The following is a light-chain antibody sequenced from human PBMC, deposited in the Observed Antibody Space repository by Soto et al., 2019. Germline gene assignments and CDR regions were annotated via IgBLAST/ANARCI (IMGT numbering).Light chain of an antibody. CDR2: XAX. Sequence: EIVMTQSPATLSVSPGERATLSCRASQSVSSNLAWSXKKHGXXXSLXXXXAXXTHTGXTHRLTGSGSGTQFTLTIRSLKSQDFAVYYCLQYHKWPRWRFGQGTKVDLK. CDR3: LQYHKWPRWR. CDR1: QSVSSN. V-gene: IGKV3-15*01. J-gene: IGKJ1*01.